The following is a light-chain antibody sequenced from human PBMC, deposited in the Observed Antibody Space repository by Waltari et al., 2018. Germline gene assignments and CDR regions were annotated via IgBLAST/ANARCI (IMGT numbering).Light chain of an antibody. CDR3: SSYSYSSGTLVI. V-gene: IGLV2-14*01. J-gene: IGLJ2*01. CDR1: SRDIGGSNY. CDR2: EVT. Sequence: QSALTQPASVSGSPGQSITLSCTGTSRDIGGSNYVSWSQQHPGKAPELIIFEVTNRPSGVSHRFSGSKSANTASLTISALQADDEADYYCSSYSYSSGTLVIFGGGTRLTVL.